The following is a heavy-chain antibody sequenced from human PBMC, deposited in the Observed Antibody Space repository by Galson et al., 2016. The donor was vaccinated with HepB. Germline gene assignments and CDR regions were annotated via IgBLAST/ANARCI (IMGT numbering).Heavy chain of an antibody. CDR1: GYSFNSYY. J-gene: IGHJ6*02. CDR2: ITPSDGRA. Sequence: SVKVSCKASGYSFNSYYIHWVRQAPGQGLEWMGIITPSDGRAIYAQKFEGRVTMTRDTSTTTVYMELSSPRSEDTAVFYCARDLGGYFYGMDLWGQGTTVTVSS. D-gene: IGHD3-16*01. CDR3: ARDLGGYFYGMDL. V-gene: IGHV1-46*02.